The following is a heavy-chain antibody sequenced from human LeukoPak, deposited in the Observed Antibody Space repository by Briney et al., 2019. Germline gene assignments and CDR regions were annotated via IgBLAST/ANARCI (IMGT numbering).Heavy chain of an antibody. CDR2: INHSGST. J-gene: IGHJ4*02. Sequence: SETLSLTCAVYGGSFSGYYWSWIRQPPGKGLEWIGEINHSGSTNYNPSLKNRVTISVDTSKNQFSLKLSSVTAADTAVYYCARRAPQYYYGSGSYYTYWGQGTLVTVSS. D-gene: IGHD3-10*01. CDR1: GGSFSGYY. V-gene: IGHV4-34*01. CDR3: ARRAPQYYYGSGSYYTY.